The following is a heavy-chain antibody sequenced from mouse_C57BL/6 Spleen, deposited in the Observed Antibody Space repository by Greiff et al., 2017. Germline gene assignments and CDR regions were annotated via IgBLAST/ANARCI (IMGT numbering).Heavy chain of an antibody. D-gene: IGHD2-2*01. J-gene: IGHJ2*01. V-gene: IGHV1-55*01. Sequence: QVQLQQSGAELVKPGASVKMSCKASGYTFTSYWITWVKQRPGQGLEWIGDIYPGSGSTNYNEKFKSKDTLTVDTSSSTAYMQLSSLTSEDSAVYYCARMVTTNGYFDYWGQGTTLTVSS. CDR3: ARMVTTNGYFDY. CDR2: IYPGSGST. CDR1: GYTFTSYW.